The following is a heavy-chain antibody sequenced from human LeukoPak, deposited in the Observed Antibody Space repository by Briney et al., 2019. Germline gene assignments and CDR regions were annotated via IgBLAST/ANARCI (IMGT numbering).Heavy chain of an antibody. CDR1: GFTFRNYW. D-gene: IGHD2-15*01. CDR3: ARDGGLNMNFDY. CDR2: TKPDGSAE. Sequence: GGSLRLSCAASGFTFRNYWMGWVRQAPGKGLEWVANTKPDGSAEYYADSVRGRFTTSRDNANNFLYLQMNRLRAEETAVYYCARDGGLNMNFDYWGQGTLVTVSS. V-gene: IGHV3-7*01. J-gene: IGHJ4*02.